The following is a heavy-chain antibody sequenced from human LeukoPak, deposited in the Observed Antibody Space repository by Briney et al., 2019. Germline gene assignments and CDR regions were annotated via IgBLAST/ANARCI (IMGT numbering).Heavy chain of an antibody. CDR2: IWYDGSNK. CDR3: ARGYCSSTSCYGYFDY. V-gene: IGHV3-33*01. Sequence: PGGSLRLSCAASGFTFSSYGMHWVRQAPGKGLEWVAVIWYDGSNKYYADSVKGRFTISRDNSKNTLYLQTNSLRAEDTAVYYCARGYCSSTSCYGYFDYWGQGTLVTVSS. J-gene: IGHJ4*02. D-gene: IGHD2-2*01. CDR1: GFTFSSYG.